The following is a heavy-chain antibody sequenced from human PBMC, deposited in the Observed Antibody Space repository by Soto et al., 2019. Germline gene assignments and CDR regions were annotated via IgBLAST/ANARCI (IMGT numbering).Heavy chain of an antibody. J-gene: IGHJ4*02. Sequence: QVQLVQSGAEVKKPGASVKVSCKASGYTFTSYDMHWVRHATGQGPEWMEWMNPNSGNTGYAQKFQGRVTMTRNTSISTAYMELSSLTSEDTAVYYCARGEWELTWWGQGTLVTVSS. V-gene: IGHV1-8*01. CDR2: MNPNSGNT. D-gene: IGHD1-26*01. CDR3: ARGEWELTW. CDR1: GYTFTSYD.